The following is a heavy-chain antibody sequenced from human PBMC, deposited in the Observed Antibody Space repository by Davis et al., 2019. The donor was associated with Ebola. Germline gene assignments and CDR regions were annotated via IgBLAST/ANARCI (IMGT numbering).Heavy chain of an antibody. CDR1: GFTFSSYS. J-gene: IGHJ4*02. V-gene: IGHV3-21*04. CDR3: AKVAVAGQPHFDY. Sequence: GESLKISCAASGFTFSSYSMNWVRQAPGKGLEWVSSISSSSSYIYYADSVKGRFTISRDNAKNTLYLQMNSLRAEDTAVYYCAKVAVAGQPHFDYWGQGTLVTVSS. CDR2: ISSSSSYI. D-gene: IGHD6-19*01.